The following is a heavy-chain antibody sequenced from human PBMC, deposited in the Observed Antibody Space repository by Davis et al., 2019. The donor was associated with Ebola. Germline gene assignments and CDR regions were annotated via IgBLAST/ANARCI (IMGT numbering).Heavy chain of an antibody. J-gene: IGHJ6*02. D-gene: IGHD4-11*01. Sequence: SETLSLTCAVYGGSFSGYYWSWIRQPPGKGLEWIGEINHSGSTNYNPSLKSRVTISVDTSKNQVSLNLSSVTAADTAVYYCARGRTVPNFYYGMDVWGQGTTVTVSS. CDR2: INHSGST. CDR1: GGSFSGYY. V-gene: IGHV4-34*01. CDR3: ARGRTVPNFYYGMDV.